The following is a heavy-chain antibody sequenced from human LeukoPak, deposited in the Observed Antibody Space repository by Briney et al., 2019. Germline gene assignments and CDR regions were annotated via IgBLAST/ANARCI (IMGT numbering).Heavy chain of an antibody. V-gene: IGHV4-38-2*02. CDR3: VREGPIRFLEQIDY. Sequence: PSETLSLTCTVSSYSISRGYYWSWIRQSPGKGLEWIGNIYHTGSTSYNPSLESRVTISLDLSKNQFSLRLSSVTAADTALYYCVREGPIRFLEQIDYWGQGTLVTVSS. CDR1: SYSISRGYY. CDR2: IYHTGST. J-gene: IGHJ4*02. D-gene: IGHD3-3*01.